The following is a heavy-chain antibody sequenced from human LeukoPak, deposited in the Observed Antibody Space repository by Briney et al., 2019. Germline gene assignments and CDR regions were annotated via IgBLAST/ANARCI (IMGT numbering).Heavy chain of an antibody. V-gene: IGHV3-74*01. CDR3: ARLRCDVGDCYSAGQNF. J-gene: IGHJ4*02. CDR1: GFTFTTYW. Sequence: GGSLRLSCAASGFTFTTYWMHWVRQAPGQGLVWVSRINSDGSSTSYADSVKGRFSISRDNARNTLYLQMNSLRAEDTAVYFCARLRCDVGDCYSAGQNFWGQGTLVTVSS. CDR2: INSDGSST. D-gene: IGHD2-21*02.